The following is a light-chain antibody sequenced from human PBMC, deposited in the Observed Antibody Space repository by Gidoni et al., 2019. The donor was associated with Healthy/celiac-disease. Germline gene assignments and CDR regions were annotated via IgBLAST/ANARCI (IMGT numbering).Light chain of an antibody. CDR3: QQYEYLPLT. CDR1: QDITNY. CDR2: DAS. V-gene: IGKV1-33*01. Sequence: DIQMTQSPSSLSASVGDRITITCQASQDITNYLTWYQQKPGKAPKLLIYDASSVETGVPSRFSGSGSGTDFTFTSSSLQPEDIATYCWQQYEYLPLTFGGGTKVEIK. J-gene: IGKJ4*01.